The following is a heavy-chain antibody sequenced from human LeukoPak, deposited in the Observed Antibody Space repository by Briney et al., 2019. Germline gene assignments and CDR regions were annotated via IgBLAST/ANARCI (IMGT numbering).Heavy chain of an antibody. V-gene: IGHV4-39*07. J-gene: IGHJ4*02. CDR1: GGSISSSSYY. D-gene: IGHD4-17*01. CDR2: INHSGST. CDR3: ARAARTTVTKGALPDY. Sequence: PSEALSLTCTVSGGSISSSSYYWSWIRQPPGKGLEWIGEINHSGSTNYNPSLKSRVTISVDTSKNQFSLKLSSVTAADTAVYYCARAARTTVTKGALPDYWGQGTLVTVSS.